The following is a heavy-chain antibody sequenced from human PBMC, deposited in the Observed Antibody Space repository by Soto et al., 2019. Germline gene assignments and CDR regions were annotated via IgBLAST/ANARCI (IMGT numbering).Heavy chain of an antibody. CDR2: ISSSSFTI. J-gene: IGHJ6*02. V-gene: IGHV3-48*01. CDR1: GLRFSDYS. D-gene: IGHD2-2*01. Sequence: GGSLRLSCAASGLRFSDYSMNWVRQAPGRGLEWVSYISSSSFTIYYADSVKGRFTISRDNSGNTLFLQMYSLRAEDTAVYYCARYIPGVRYYGMDVWGQGTTVTVSS. CDR3: ARYIPGVRYYGMDV.